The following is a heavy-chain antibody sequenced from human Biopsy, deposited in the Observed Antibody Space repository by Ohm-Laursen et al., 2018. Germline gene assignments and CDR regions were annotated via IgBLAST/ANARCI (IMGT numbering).Heavy chain of an antibody. J-gene: IGHJ6*02. CDR1: GFSFTSYT. V-gene: IGHV3-21*01. Sequence: SLRLSCAATGFSFTSYTMNWVRKVPGKGLEWVSSITSRSGYKYYADSVKGRFTISRDNAKNSLYLQMNSLRAEDKAVYFCASLGLVWFGELLSVPFGMDVWGQGTTVTVSS. D-gene: IGHD3-10*01. CDR3: ASLGLVWFGELLSVPFGMDV. CDR2: ITSRSGYK.